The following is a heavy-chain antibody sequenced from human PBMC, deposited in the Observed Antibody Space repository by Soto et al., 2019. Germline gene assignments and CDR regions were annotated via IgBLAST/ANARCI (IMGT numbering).Heavy chain of an antibody. CDR2: ISSSSSTI. V-gene: IGHV3-48*04. CDR3: AISALRMRHYFDY. D-gene: IGHD6-25*01. Sequence: GGSLRLSCAASGFTFSSYSMNWVRQAPGKGLEWVSYISSSSSTIYYADSVKGRFTISRDNAKNSLYLQMNSLRAEDAAEYFWAISALRMRHYFDYWGQGNMVTVSS. CDR1: GFTFSSYS. J-gene: IGHJ4*02.